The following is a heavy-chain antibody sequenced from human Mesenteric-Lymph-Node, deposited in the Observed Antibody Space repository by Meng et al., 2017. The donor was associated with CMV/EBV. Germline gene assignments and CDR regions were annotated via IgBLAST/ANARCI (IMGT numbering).Heavy chain of an antibody. CDR3: ARGLWVQPGDY. Sequence: GGSLRLSCAASGFTFSSYEMNWVRQAPGKGLEWVSYISSSGSTIYYADSVKGRFTISRDNAKNSLYLQMNSLRAEDTAVYYCARGLWVQPGDYWGQGTTVTVSS. CDR1: GFTFSSYE. CDR2: ISSSGSTI. J-gene: IGHJ4*03. D-gene: IGHD2-21*01. V-gene: IGHV3-48*03.